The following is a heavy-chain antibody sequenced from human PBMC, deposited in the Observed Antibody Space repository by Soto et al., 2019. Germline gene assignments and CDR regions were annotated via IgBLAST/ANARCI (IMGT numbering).Heavy chain of an antibody. J-gene: IGHJ6*02. CDR2: ISYDGGNK. CDR1: GFTFSSYG. Sequence: VGSLRLSGAASGFTFSSYGMHWVRQAPGKGLEWVAVISYDGGNKYYADSVKGRFTLSRDNPKNTVFLQMNSLRAEDTAVYYCAKTLGYCTSSSCSREFYYYYGMDVWGQGTTVTVSS. D-gene: IGHD2-2*01. CDR3: AKTLGYCTSSSCSREFYYYYGMDV. V-gene: IGHV3-30*18.